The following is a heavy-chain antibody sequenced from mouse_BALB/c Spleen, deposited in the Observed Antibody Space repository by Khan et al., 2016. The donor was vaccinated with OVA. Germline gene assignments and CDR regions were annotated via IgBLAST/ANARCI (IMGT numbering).Heavy chain of an antibody. CDR2: IWGGGST. J-gene: IGHJ4*01. Sequence: QVQLKQSGPGLVAPSQNLSITCTVSGFSLSDYGVSWIRQPPGKGLEWLGVIWGGGSTYYNSVLKSRLSISKDNSKSQVFLKMSSLQRDDTAMFYCAKGVWSYYYTLDYWGQGISVTVSS. CDR1: GFSLSDYG. V-gene: IGHV2-6-5*01. CDR3: AKGVWSYYYTLDY.